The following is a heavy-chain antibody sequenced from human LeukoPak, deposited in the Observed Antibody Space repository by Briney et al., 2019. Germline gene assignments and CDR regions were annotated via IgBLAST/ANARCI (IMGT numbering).Heavy chain of an antibody. CDR2: ISGSGGST. CDR1: GFTFNSCA. CDR3: ARDSGSYAGDRYYYYMDV. V-gene: IGHV3-23*01. J-gene: IGHJ6*03. Sequence: SGGSLRLSCAASGFTFNSCALSWVRQAPGKGLDLVSAISGSGGSTYYADSVKGRYTISRDNSKNSLYLQMNSLRAEDTAVYYCARDSGSYAGDRYYYYMDVWGKGTTVTVSS. D-gene: IGHD1-26*01.